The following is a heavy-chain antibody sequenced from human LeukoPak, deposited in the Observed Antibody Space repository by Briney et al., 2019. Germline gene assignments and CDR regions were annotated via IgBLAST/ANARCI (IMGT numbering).Heavy chain of an antibody. CDR1: GFTFSSYS. CDR2: ISSSSSYI. Sequence: GGSLRLSCAASGFTFSSYSMNWVRQAPGKGLEWVSSISSSSSYIYYADSVKGRFTISRDNAKNSLYLQMNSLRAEDTAVYYCAREVIVPGYYYYMDVWGKGTTVTVSS. V-gene: IGHV3-21*01. D-gene: IGHD3-3*01. J-gene: IGHJ6*03. CDR3: AREVIVPGYYYYMDV.